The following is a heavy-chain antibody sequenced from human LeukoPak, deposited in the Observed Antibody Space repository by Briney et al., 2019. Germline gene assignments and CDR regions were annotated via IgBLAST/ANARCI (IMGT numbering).Heavy chain of an antibody. J-gene: IGHJ1*01. CDR2: FDPEDGKT. V-gene: IGHV1-24*01. D-gene: IGHD6-13*01. Sequence: ASVKVSCKVSGYTLTELSMHWVRQAPGKGLEWMGGFDPEDGKTIYAQKFQGRVTMTEDTSTDTAYTELSSLRSEDTAVYYCATAGGYSSSWSKSCFQHWGQGTLVTVSS. CDR1: GYTLTELS. CDR3: ATAGGYSSSWSKSCFQH.